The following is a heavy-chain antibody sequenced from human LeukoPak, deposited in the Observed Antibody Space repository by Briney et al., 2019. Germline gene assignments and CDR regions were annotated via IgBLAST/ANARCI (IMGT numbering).Heavy chain of an antibody. Sequence: GGSLRLSCAASGFTVSSNYMNWVRQAPGKGLEWVSVIYNGVSIHYADSVKGRFTISSDNSKNTVYLQMNSLRAEDTAEYYCILTTVTTSVEYWGQGTLVTVSS. V-gene: IGHV3-53*01. CDR1: GFTVSSNY. CDR2: IYNGVSI. CDR3: ILTTVTTSVEY. J-gene: IGHJ4*02. D-gene: IGHD4-17*01.